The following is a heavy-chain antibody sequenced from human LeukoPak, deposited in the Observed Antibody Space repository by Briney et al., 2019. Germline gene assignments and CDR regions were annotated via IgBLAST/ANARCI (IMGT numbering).Heavy chain of an antibody. CDR2: IYYSGST. CDR3: ARVVGPKSSWYLYFDY. D-gene: IGHD6-13*01. J-gene: IGHJ4*02. Sequence: SQTLSLTCTVSGGSISSGGYYWSWIRQHPGKGLEWIGYIYYSGSTYYNPSLKSRVTTSVDTSKNQFSLKLSSVTAADTAVYYCARVVGPKSSWYLYFDYWGQGTLVTVSS. V-gene: IGHV4-31*03. CDR1: GGSISSGGYY.